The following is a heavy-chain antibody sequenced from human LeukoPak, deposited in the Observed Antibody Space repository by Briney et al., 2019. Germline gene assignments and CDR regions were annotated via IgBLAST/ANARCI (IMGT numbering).Heavy chain of an antibody. CDR2: IYYTGST. J-gene: IGHJ4*02. D-gene: IGHD4-17*01. V-gene: IGHV4-31*03. CDR1: GGIINSGGYY. CDR3: ARENTVTTGMYGMGSFDH. Sequence: SETLSLTCTGSGGIINSGGYYWSWIRQHPGKGLEWIGHIYYTGSTLYNPTLKSRVTISVDTSKEQLSLKMRSVTAADTAVYYCARENTVTTGMYGMGSFDHWGQGTLVTVSS.